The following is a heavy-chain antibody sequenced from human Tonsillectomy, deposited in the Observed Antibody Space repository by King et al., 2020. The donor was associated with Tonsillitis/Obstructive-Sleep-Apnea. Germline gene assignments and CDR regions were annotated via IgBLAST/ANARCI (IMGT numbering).Heavy chain of an antibody. CDR3: ATSSIFYDY. J-gene: IGHJ4*02. D-gene: IGHD6-6*01. CDR1: GFTVSNNY. V-gene: IGHV3-66*01. Sequence: EVQLVESGGGLVQPGGSLRLSCAASGFTVSNNYMGWVRQAPGKGLEWVSVIYSGGDTFYADSVKGRFTISRDNSKNTLYLQMDSLRAEDTAVYYCATSSIFYDYWGQGALVTVSS. CDR2: IYSGGDT.